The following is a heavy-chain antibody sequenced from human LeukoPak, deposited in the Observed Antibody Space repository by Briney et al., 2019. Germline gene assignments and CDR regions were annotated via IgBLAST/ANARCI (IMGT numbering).Heavy chain of an antibody. CDR1: GFTFSDTS. Sequence: GGSLRLSCAASGFTFSDTSMNWVRQAPGKGLEWISYISSTSTIIYYADSVKGRFTISRDNAKNSMYLQMNSLRAEDTAVYYCVREPSQGAFDIWGQGTMVTVSS. V-gene: IGHV3-48*01. CDR3: VREPSQGAFDI. CDR2: ISSTSTII. J-gene: IGHJ3*02.